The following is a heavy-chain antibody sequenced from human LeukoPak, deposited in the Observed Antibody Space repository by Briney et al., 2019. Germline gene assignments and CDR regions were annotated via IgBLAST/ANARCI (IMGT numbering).Heavy chain of an antibody. CDR3: ARVIMVRGANWFDP. J-gene: IGHJ5*02. CDR1: GGSIGSGGYS. D-gene: IGHD3-10*01. Sequence: SQTLSLTCAVSGGSIGSGGYSWSWIRQPPGKGLEWIGYIYHSGSTYYNPSLKSRVTISVDRSKNQFSLKLSSVTAADTAVYYCARVIMVRGANWFDPWGQGTLVTVSS. CDR2: IYHSGST. V-gene: IGHV4-30-2*01.